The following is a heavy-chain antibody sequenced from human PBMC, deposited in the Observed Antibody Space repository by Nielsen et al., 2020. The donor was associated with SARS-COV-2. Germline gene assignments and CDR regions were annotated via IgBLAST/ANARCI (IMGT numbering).Heavy chain of an antibody. V-gene: IGHV3-7*03. CDR2: IKEDGSDK. CDR3: ARSALIAYCPGDCQNAFDI. J-gene: IGHJ3*02. CDR1: GFTFSRHW. Sequence: GESLKISCAASGFTFSRHWMTWVRQAPGKGLEWVANIKEDGSDKYYVDSVKGRFTISRDNAKESLYLQMNSLRAEDTAVYYCARSALIAYCPGDCQNAFDIWGQGTMVTVSS. D-gene: IGHD2-21*01.